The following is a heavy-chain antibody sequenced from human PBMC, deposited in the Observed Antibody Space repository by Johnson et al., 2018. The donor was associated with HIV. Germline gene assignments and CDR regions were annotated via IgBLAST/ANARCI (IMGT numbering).Heavy chain of an antibody. CDR2: ISSSGSTI. D-gene: IGHD6-19*01. J-gene: IGHJ3*02. CDR1: GFTVSGNY. Sequence: QVQLVESGGGVVQPGRSLRLSCAASGFTVSGNYMSWIRQAPGKGLEWVSYISSSGSTIYYADSVKGRFTISRDNAKNSLYLQMNSLRAGDTAVYYCGRAGSSGWSNDAFDIWGQGTMVTVSS. V-gene: IGHV3-11*04. CDR3: GRAGSSGWSNDAFDI.